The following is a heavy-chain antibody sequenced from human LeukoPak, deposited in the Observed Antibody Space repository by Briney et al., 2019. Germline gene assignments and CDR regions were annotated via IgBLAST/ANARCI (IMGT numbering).Heavy chain of an antibody. V-gene: IGHV1-2*02. CDR1: GYTFTGYY. D-gene: IGHD2-2*01. CDR3: ARGTSFQYNWFDP. Sequence: ASVKVSCKASGYTFTGYYMHWVRQAPGQGPEWMGWINPNSGGTNYAQKFQGRVTMTRDTSISTAYMELSRLRSDDTAVYYCARGTSFQYNWFDPWGQGTLVTVSS. CDR2: INPNSGGT. J-gene: IGHJ5*02.